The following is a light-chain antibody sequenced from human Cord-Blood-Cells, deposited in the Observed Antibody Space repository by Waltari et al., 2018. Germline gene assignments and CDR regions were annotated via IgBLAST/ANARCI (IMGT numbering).Light chain of an antibody. J-gene: IGKJ2*03. Sequence: DIQMTQSPSSLSASVGDRVTITCRASQSISSYLNWYQQKPGKAPKLLIYAASSLQSGVPSRFSGSGSGADCTLAISSLQPEDFATYYCQQRYSTPYSVGQGTKLEIK. CDR3: QQRYSTPYS. V-gene: IGKV1-39*01. CDR1: QSISSY. CDR2: AAS.